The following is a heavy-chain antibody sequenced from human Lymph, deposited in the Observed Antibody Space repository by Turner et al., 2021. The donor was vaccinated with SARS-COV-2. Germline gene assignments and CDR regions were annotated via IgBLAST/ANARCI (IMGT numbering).Heavy chain of an antibody. CDR2: MNPNSGNK. D-gene: IGHD1-26*01. J-gene: IGHJ6*02. CDR3: ARGRYSGGGMDV. CDR1: GYTFTSYD. Sequence: QVQLVQSGAQVKKPGASVMVSCKAPGYTFTSYDINWVRQATGQGLEWIGWMNPNSGNKGYAQKFQGRVTMTRNTSISTAYMELSRVRSEDTAVYYCARGRYSGGGMDVWGQGTTVTVSS. V-gene: IGHV1-8*02.